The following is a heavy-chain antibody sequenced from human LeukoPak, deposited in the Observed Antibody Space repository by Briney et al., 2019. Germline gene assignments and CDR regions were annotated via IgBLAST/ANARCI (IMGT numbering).Heavy chain of an antibody. CDR2: ISYNGNNK. D-gene: IGHD3-3*01. CDR3: AREGAYDQTLRYYFDY. CDR1: GFTFGAYA. Sequence: GGSLRLSCAASGFTFGAYAVNWVRQAPGKGLEWVAVISYNGNNKYYSDSVKGRFTISRDNSKNILYLQMSSLRGEDTAVYYCAREGAYDQTLRYYFDYWGQGTLVTVSS. V-gene: IGHV3-30-3*01. J-gene: IGHJ4*02.